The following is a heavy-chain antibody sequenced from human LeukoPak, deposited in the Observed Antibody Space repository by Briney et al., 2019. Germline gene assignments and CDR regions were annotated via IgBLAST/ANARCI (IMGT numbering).Heavy chain of an antibody. CDR1: GFTFSSHW. CDR3: ARVPSAGSVGATCDY. CDR2: IKKDGSEK. J-gene: IGHJ4*02. Sequence: PGGSLRLSCAASGFTFSSHWMSWVRQAPGKGLEWVANIKKDGSEKYYVDAVKGRFTISRDNAKTSLYLQMNSLRAEDTAVYYCARVPSAGSVGATCDYWGQGTLVTVSS. D-gene: IGHD1-26*01. V-gene: IGHV3-7*01.